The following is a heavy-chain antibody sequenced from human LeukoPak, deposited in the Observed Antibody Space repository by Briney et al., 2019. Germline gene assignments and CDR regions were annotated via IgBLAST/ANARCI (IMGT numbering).Heavy chain of an antibody. CDR3: ARGGYYDFWSGYYSGPSTNYYGMDV. CDR2: INPSGGST. CDR1: GYTFTSYY. D-gene: IGHD3-3*01. J-gene: IGHJ6*02. Sequence: ASVKVSCKASGYTFTSYYMHWVRQAPGQGLEWMGIINPSGGSTSYAQKFQGRVTMTRDTSTSTVYMELSRLRSDDTAVYYCARGGYYDFWSGYYSGPSTNYYGMDVWGQGTTVTVSS. V-gene: IGHV1-46*01.